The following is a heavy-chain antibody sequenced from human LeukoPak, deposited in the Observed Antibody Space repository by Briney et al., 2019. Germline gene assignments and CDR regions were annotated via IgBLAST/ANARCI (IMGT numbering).Heavy chain of an antibody. V-gene: IGHV4-34*01. J-gene: IGHJ4*02. CDR1: GGSFSGYY. CDR3: ARVKVAGSPTFDY. Sequence: SETLSLTCAVYGGSFSGYYWSWIRQSPGKGLEWIGEINHSGSTNYNPSLKSRVTISVDTSKNQFSLKLSSVTAADTAVYYCARVKVAGSPTFDYWGQGTLVTVSS. D-gene: IGHD3-10*01. CDR2: INHSGST.